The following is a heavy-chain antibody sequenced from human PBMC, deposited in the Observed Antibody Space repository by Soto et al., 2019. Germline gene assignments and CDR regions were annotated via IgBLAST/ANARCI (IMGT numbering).Heavy chain of an antibody. D-gene: IGHD5-18*01. CDR2: IFYSGSD. CDR1: GGSVTSGSHY. Sequence: QVQLQESGPGLVKPSETLSLTCTVSGGSVTSGSHYWSWIRQSPGKGLEFIAYIFYSGSDNYNPSLKSRXXTXIXXSKNQFSLNLRSVTTADTAVYYCARGRGYGYGIDFWGQGTLVTVSS. J-gene: IGHJ4*02. V-gene: IGHV4-61*01. CDR3: ARGRGYGYGIDF.